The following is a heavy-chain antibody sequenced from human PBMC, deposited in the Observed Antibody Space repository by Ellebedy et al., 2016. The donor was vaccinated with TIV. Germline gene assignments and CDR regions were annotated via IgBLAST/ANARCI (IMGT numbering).Heavy chain of an antibody. D-gene: IGHD3-22*01. V-gene: IGHV1-18*01. CDR3: ARGGQPRYYDSSGAPEYFQH. CDR1: GYTFTSYG. CDR2: ISAYNGNT. Sequence: AASVKVSCKASGYTFTSYGISWVRQAPGQGLEWMVWISAYNGNTNYAQKLQGRVTMTTDTSTSTAYMELRSLRSDDTAVYYCARGGQPRYYDSSGAPEYFQHWGQGTLVTVSS. J-gene: IGHJ1*01.